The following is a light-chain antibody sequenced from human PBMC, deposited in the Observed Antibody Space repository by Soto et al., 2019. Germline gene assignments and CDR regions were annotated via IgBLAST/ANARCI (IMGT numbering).Light chain of an antibody. Sequence: DIVMTQSPDSLAVSLGERATLNCKSSQSVSYSSSNRNYLAWYQQKSGQPPKLLIYWASTRESGVPDRFSGSGSGTHFTLTISSLQAEDVAVYDCQQYYLPPYTCGHGSKLEIK. CDR3: QQYYLPPYT. CDR2: WAS. J-gene: IGKJ2*01. CDR1: QSVSYSSSNRNY. V-gene: IGKV4-1*01.